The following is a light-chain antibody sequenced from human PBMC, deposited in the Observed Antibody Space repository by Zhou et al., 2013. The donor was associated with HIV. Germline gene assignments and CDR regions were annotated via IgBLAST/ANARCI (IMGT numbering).Light chain of an antibody. CDR1: QSVSIN. CDR2: GAS. Sequence: EIVMTQSPATLSVSPGERATLSCRASQSVSINLAWYQQKPGQTPRLLIYGASTRATGIPARFSGSGSGTEFTLTITSVQSEDFAVYYCQQYGDWKTFGQGTKVEIK. CDR3: QQYGDWKT. J-gene: IGKJ1*01. V-gene: IGKV3-15*01.